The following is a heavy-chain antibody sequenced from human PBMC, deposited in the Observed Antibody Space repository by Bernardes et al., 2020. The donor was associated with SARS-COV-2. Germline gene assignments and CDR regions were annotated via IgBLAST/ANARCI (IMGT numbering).Heavy chain of an antibody. Sequence: SGPTLVKPTQTLTLTCAFSGFSFNTRGVGVGWLRQPPGKALEWLAIIYWDDDKRYSPSLKNRLTITKDTSKNQVVLRMTNMDPVDTATYYCAHRRSLGQVIDYWGQGTLVTVSS. V-gene: IGHV2-5*02. J-gene: IGHJ4*02. CDR3: AHRRSLGQVIDY. CDR1: GFSFNTRGVG. CDR2: IYWDDDK.